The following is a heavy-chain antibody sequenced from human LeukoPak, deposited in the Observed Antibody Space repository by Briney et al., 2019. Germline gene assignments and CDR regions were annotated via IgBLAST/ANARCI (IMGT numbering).Heavy chain of an antibody. D-gene: IGHD4-17*01. V-gene: IGHV3-30-3*01. CDR3: ARGTTVTTTDY. Sequence: GGSLRLSCAASGFTFSSYAMHWVRQAPGKGLEWVAVISYDGSNKYYADSVKGRFTISRDNSKNTLYLQMNSLRAEDTAVYYCARGTTVTTTDYWGQGTLVTVSS. CDR2: ISYDGSNK. J-gene: IGHJ4*02. CDR1: GFTFSSYA.